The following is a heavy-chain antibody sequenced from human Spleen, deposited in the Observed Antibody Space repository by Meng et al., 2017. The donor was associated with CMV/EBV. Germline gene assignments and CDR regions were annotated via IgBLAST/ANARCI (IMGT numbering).Heavy chain of an antibody. CDR3: ARGGYDFWSGYYQYFDS. D-gene: IGHD3-3*01. CDR2: IYRSGTT. CDR1: GSSISSGSF. Sequence: SETLSLTCTVSGSSISSGSFWGCIRQPPGKRLEWIGTIYRSGTTFYNPSLRGRLTMSVDTSKNQFSLNLSSVTAADTAVYYCARGGYDFWSGYYQYFDSWGQGTLVTVSS. J-gene: IGHJ4*02. V-gene: IGHV4-38-2*02.